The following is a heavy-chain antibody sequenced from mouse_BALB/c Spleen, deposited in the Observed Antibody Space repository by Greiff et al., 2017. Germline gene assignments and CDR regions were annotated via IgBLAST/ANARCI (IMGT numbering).Heavy chain of an antibody. Sequence: EVHLVESGGGLVKPGGSLKLSCAASGFTFSSYTMSWVRQTPEKRLEWVATISSGGSYTYYPDSVKGRFTISRDNAKNTLYLQMSSLKSEDTAMYYCTKLGQDYFDYWGQGTTLTVSS. J-gene: IGHJ2*01. CDR3: TKLGQDYFDY. D-gene: IGHD4-1*01. CDR2: ISSGGSYT. CDR1: GFTFSSYT. V-gene: IGHV5-6-4*01.